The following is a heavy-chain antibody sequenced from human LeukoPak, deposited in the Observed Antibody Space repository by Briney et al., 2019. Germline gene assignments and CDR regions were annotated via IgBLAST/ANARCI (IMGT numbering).Heavy chain of an antibody. CDR2: ISAYNGNT. D-gene: IGHD3-9*01. Sequence: ASVKVSCKASGYTFTSYGISWVRQAPGQGLEWMGWISAYNGNTNYAQKLQGRVTMTTDTSTSTAYMELRSLRSDDTAVYYCARDYDILTGHYRDVDYWGQGTLVTVSS. V-gene: IGHV1-18*01. CDR3: ARDYDILTGHYRDVDY. J-gene: IGHJ4*02. CDR1: GYTFTSYG.